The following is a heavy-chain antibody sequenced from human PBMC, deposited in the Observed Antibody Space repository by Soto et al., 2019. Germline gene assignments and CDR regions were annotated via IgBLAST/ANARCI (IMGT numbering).Heavy chain of an antibody. CDR1: GFTFSNYA. J-gene: IGHJ4*02. Sequence: GGSLRLSCAASGFTFSNYAMHWVRQAPGKGLEWVSYISSSGSTIYYADSVKGRFTISRDNAKNSLYLQMNGLRAEDTAVYYCARADLAYCGGDCYSLDYWGQGTLVTVSS. D-gene: IGHD2-21*02. V-gene: IGHV3-48*04. CDR2: ISSSGSTI. CDR3: ARADLAYCGGDCYSLDY.